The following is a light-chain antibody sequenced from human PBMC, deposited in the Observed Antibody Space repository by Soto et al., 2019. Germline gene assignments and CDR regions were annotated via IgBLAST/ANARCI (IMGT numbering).Light chain of an antibody. Sequence: DIQMTQSPASVSASLGDRVSITCRASQDIRSWVAWHQQKPGEAPKLLIYGASSLQSGVPSRFSGSGSGTHFTLTISSLQPEDSATYYCQQTNSFPITFGQGTRLDLK. CDR1: QDIRSW. V-gene: IGKV1D-12*01. J-gene: IGKJ5*01. CDR2: GAS. CDR3: QQTNSFPIT.